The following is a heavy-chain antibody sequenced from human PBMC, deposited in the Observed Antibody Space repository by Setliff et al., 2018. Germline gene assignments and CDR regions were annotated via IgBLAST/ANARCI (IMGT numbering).Heavy chain of an antibody. CDR3: ARGPPDFVVVPAAAKFDY. CDR1: GFRFTNFG. V-gene: IGHV1-18*01. CDR2: NSA. J-gene: IGHJ4*02. Sequence: ASVKVSCKTSGFRFTNFGFSWVRQAPGQGLEWMGWNSAYAQKFQGRVTMTTDTPTSTAYMELRSLRTDDTAVYYCARGPPDFVVVPAAAKFDYWGQGTLVTVSS. D-gene: IGHD2-2*01.